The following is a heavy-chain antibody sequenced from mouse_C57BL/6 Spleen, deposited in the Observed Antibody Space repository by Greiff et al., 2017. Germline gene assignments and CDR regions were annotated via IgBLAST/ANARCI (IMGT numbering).Heavy chain of an antibody. V-gene: IGHV14-1*01. CDR1: GFNIKDYY. CDR3: TTGGSSPWFAY. D-gene: IGHD1-1*01. CDR2: IAPEDGDT. J-gene: IGHJ3*01. Sequence: DVKLQESGAELVRPGASVKLSCTASGFNIKDYYMHWVKQRPEQGLEWIGRIAPEDGDTEYAPKFQGRATMTADTSSNTAYLQLSILTSEDTAVYYCTTGGSSPWFAYWGQGTLVTVSA.